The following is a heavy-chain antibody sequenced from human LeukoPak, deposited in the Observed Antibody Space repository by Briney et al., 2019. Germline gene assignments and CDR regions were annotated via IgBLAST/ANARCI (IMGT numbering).Heavy chain of an antibody. D-gene: IGHD1-26*01. CDR3: VRYSGSYYGFDY. Sequence: GGSLRLSCTASGFTFRKYWLHWVRQAPGKGLVWVSRINSDGSSTSYADSVKGRFTISRDNAKNTLYLQMNSLRAEDTAVYYCVRYSGSYYGFDYWGQGTLVTVSS. CDR2: INSDGSST. CDR1: GFTFRKYW. V-gene: IGHV3-74*01. J-gene: IGHJ4*02.